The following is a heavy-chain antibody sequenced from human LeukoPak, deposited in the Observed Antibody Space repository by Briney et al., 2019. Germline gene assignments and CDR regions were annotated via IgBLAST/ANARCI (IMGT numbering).Heavy chain of an antibody. D-gene: IGHD6-13*01. J-gene: IGHJ4*02. V-gene: IGHV1-18*04. CDR2: ISAYNGNT. CDR3: ARRIAAAGTLYFDY. CDR1: GYTFTSYS. Sequence: ASVKVSCKASGYTFTSYSISWVRQAPGQGLEWMGWISAYNGNTNYAQKLQGRVTMTTDTSTSTAYMELRSLRSDDTAVYYCARRIAAAGTLYFDYWGQGTLVTVSS.